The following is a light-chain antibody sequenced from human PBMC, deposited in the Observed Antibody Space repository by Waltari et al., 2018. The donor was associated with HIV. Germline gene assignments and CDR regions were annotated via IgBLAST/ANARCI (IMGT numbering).Light chain of an antibody. CDR1: SSDVGGYTH. V-gene: IGLV2-14*01. CDR3: SSYTSSSTLVV. Sequence: QSALTQPASVSGSPGQSITISCPCTSSDVGGYTHVSSYQQHPGKSPKLMIYEVSNRPSGVSNRFSGSKSGNTASLTISGLQAEDEADYYCSSYTSSSTLVVFGGGTKLTVL. J-gene: IGLJ2*01. CDR2: EVS.